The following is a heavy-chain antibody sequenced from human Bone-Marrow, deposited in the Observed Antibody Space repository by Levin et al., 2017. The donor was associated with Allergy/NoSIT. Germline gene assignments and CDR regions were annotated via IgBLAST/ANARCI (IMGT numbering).Heavy chain of an antibody. CDR3: ARSRSLFYFYAMDV. D-gene: IGHD2/OR15-2a*01. Sequence: GGSLRLSCAASEFTLGNYAIYWVRQAPGKGLEWVALISYDGATQHYADSVRGRFTISRDNSKNTVFLQADSLRPEDTAIYYCARSRSLFYFYAMDVWGQGTSVTVSS. CDR1: EFTLGNYA. V-gene: IGHV3-30-3*01. CDR2: ISYDGATQ. J-gene: IGHJ6*02.